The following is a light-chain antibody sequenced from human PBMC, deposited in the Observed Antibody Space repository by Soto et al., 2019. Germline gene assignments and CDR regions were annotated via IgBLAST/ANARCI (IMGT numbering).Light chain of an antibody. CDR1: QSVSNY. Sequence: EVVLTQSPATLSLSPGERATLSCRASQSVSNYLAWYQQKPGQAPRLLIFDASNGATGIPARFSGSGFGTDFTLTISTLEPEDSAVYYCQRRSNWPLTFGGGTKVDIK. V-gene: IGKV3-11*01. CDR2: DAS. CDR3: QRRSNWPLT. J-gene: IGKJ4*01.